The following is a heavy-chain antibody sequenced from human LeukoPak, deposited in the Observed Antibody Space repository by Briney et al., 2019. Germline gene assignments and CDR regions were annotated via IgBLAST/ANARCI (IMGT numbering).Heavy chain of an antibody. CDR1: GASIGSYY. Sequence: SETLSLTCTVSGASIGSYYWTWIRQPAGKGLEWVGRMYTSGETNYNPSLKNRATLSLDTSKNQFSLKLSSVTAADTAVYYCARAGTLIRFYYYYYMDVWGKGTTVTVSS. D-gene: IGHD3-3*01. V-gene: IGHV4-4*07. J-gene: IGHJ6*03. CDR2: MYTSGET. CDR3: ARAGTLIRFYYYYYMDV.